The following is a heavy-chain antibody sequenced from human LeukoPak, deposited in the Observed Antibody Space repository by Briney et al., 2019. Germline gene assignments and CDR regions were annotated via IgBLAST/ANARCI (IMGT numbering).Heavy chain of an antibody. J-gene: IGHJ4*02. D-gene: IGHD6-13*01. Sequence: ASVKVSYKASGYTFTSYYIHWVRQAPGQGLEWMGIINPGGGSTTYAQKFQGRVTMTRDTSTSTVYMELSSLRSEDTAVYYCARAEAAAGTPWDYWGQGTPVTVSS. CDR2: INPGGGST. V-gene: IGHV1-46*01. CDR1: GYTFTSYY. CDR3: ARAEAAAGTPWDY.